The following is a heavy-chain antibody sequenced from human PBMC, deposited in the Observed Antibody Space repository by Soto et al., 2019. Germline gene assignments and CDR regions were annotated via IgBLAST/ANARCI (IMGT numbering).Heavy chain of an antibody. Sequence: SETLSLTCTVSGDSMTRSVWWTWVRQPPGKGLEWIGEVFHTGNTNYNPPLKSRVTMSVDKSTNEFSLKVTSVTAADTAIYYCARKAWVRFDYWGQGALVTVSS. CDR1: GDSMTRSVW. V-gene: IGHV4-4*02. D-gene: IGHD7-27*01. J-gene: IGHJ4*02. CDR3: ARKAWVRFDY. CDR2: VFHTGNT.